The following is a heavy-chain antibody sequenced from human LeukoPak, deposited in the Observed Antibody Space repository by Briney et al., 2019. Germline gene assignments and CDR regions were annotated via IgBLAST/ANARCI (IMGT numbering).Heavy chain of an antibody. CDR1: GFTFSSYE. Sequence: GGSLRLSCAASGFTFSSYEMNWVRQAPGKGLEWVSYISSSGSTIYYADSVKGRFTISRDNAKNSLYLQMNSLRAEDTAVYYCARVKDGDYGEYWGQGTLVTVSS. D-gene: IGHD4-17*01. V-gene: IGHV3-48*03. CDR3: ARVKDGDYGEY. J-gene: IGHJ4*02. CDR2: ISSSGSTI.